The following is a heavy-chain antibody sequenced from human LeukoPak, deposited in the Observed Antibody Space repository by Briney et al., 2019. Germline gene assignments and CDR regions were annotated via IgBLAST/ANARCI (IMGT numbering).Heavy chain of an antibody. V-gene: IGHV1-18*01. D-gene: IGHD2-15*01. CDR3: ARVYCSGGSCYYRLGFDY. J-gene: IGHJ4*02. Sequence: ASVKVSCKASGYTFTSYGISWVRQAPGQGLEWMGWISAYNGNTNYAQKLQGRVTMTTDTSTSTAYMELRSLRSDDTAVYYCARVYCSGGSCYYRLGFDYWGQGTLVTVSS. CDR1: GYTFTSYG. CDR2: ISAYNGNT.